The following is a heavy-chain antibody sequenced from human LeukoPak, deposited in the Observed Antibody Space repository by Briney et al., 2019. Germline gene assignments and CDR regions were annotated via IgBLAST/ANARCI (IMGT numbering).Heavy chain of an antibody. J-gene: IGHJ4*02. CDR3: ARAGHNYGIYYFDY. Sequence: PSETLSLTCTVSGGSVSFYYWSWIRQPPGKGLEWIGYIYYSGSTNYNPSLKSRVTISVDTSKNQFSLKVSSVTAADTAVYYCARAGHNYGIYYFDYWGQGTLVTVSS. CDR2: IYYSGST. V-gene: IGHV4-59*02. CDR1: GGSVSFYY. D-gene: IGHD5-18*01.